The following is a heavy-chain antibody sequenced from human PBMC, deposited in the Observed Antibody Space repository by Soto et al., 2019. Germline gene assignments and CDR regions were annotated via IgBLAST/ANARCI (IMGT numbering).Heavy chain of an antibody. V-gene: IGHV4-39*01. D-gene: IGHD7-27*01. J-gene: IGHJ2*01. Sequence: SETLSLTCTVSGGSISSSSYYWGWIRQPPGKGLEWIGSIYYSGSTYYNPSLKNRVTISVDTSKNQFSLKLSSVTAADTAVYYCARRETGDGDWYFDLWGRGTLVTVSS. CDR2: IYYSGST. CDR3: ARRETGDGDWYFDL. CDR1: GGSISSSSYY.